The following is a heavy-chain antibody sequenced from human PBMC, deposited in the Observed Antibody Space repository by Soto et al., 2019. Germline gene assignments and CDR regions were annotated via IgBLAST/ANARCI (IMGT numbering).Heavy chain of an antibody. CDR1: DGSMNSDSSY. D-gene: IGHD3-22*01. V-gene: IGHV4-39*01. CDR3: ASLGGYVSVGYYYLWDS. CDR2: INHSGST. Sequence: QLQLQESGPGLVKPSEPLSLTCRVSDGSMNSDSSYWGWIRQPPGQWMEWIGVINHSGSTYHNLSLKGRVTMSVDASRNQFSLKLTSMTAADTAVYYCASLGGYVSVGYYYLWDSWGQGTMVTVSS. J-gene: IGHJ4*02.